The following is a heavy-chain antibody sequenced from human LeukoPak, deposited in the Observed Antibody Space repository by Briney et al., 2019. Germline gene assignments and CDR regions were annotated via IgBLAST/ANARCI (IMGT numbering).Heavy chain of an antibody. CDR1: GFIFSDYY. CDR3: ATSRSVGYGGYSYYYYYYGMDV. D-gene: IGHD5-12*01. CDR2: ISSSGSII. J-gene: IGHJ6*02. Sequence: GGSLRLSCAASGFIFSDYYMSWIRQAPGKGLEWVSYISSSGSIIYHADSVKGRFTISRDNAKNSLYLQMNSLRAEDTAVYYCATSRSVGYGGYSYYYYYYGMDVWGQGTTVTVSS. V-gene: IGHV3-11*01.